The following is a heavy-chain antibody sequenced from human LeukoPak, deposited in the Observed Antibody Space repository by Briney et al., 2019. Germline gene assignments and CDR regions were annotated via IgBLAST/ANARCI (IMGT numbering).Heavy chain of an antibody. CDR1: GGSVSSYY. CDR2: IYNSENT. D-gene: IGHD6-19*01. CDR3: ARFHSGPSGWYVLWYFDL. V-gene: IGHV4-4*09. J-gene: IGHJ2*01. Sequence: SETLSLTCTVSGGSVSSYYWSWIRQPPGKGLEWIGYIYNSENTKYNSSLERRVTISVDTSKNQFFLKLSSVTAADTAVYYCARFHSGPSGWYVLWYFDLWGRGTLVTVSS.